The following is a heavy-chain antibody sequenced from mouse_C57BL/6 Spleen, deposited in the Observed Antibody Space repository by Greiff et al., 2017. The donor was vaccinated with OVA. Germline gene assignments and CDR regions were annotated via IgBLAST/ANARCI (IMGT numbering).Heavy chain of an antibody. D-gene: IGHD2-1*01. CDR3: ARGGNPFDY. J-gene: IGHJ2*01. V-gene: IGHV1-22*01. CDR1: GYTFTDYN. Sequence: EVKLQESGPELVKPGASVKMSCKASGYTFTDYNMHWVKQSHGKSLEWIGYINPNNGGTSYNQKFKGKATLTVNKSSSTAYMELRSLTSEDSAVYYCARGGNPFDYWGQGTTLTVSS. CDR2: INPNNGGT.